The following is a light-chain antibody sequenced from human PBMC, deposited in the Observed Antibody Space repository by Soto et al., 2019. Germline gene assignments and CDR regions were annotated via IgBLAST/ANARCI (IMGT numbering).Light chain of an antibody. Sequence: QSVLTQPPSASATPGQRVTISCSGSRSNIGTNAVNWYQQLPGTAPRLLFYNNNQRPSGVPARFSGSKSGTSASLAISGLQSDDDATYFCAAWADSLNVLYVFGTGTKLTVL. CDR2: NNN. CDR1: RSNIGTNA. CDR3: AAWADSLNVLYV. J-gene: IGLJ1*01. V-gene: IGLV1-44*01.